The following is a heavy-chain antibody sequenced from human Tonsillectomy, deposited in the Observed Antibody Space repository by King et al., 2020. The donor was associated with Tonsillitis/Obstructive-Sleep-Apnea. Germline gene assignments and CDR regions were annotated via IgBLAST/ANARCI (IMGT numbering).Heavy chain of an antibody. CDR3: ARVNYDSSGYYDGFDY. Sequence: VQLVESGAEVKKSGASVKVSCTASGYTFTSYGISWVRKAPGQGLEWMGWISAYNGDTNYAQKLQGRVTMTTDISTSTAYMELRSLRSDDTAVYYCARVNYDSSGYYDGFDYWGQGTLVTVSS. D-gene: IGHD3-22*01. V-gene: IGHV1-18*01. CDR2: ISAYNGDT. J-gene: IGHJ4*02. CDR1: GYTFTSYG.